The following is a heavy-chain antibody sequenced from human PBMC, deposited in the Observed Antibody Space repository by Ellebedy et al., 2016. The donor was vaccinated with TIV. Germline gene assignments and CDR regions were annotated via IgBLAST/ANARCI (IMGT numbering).Heavy chain of an antibody. V-gene: IGHV3-7*01. CDR3: TGRGGCNTSCSDH. CDR1: GLIFSNVW. Sequence: GGSLRLXXAASGLIFSNVWMGWVRQAPGKGLEWVANINKDGSEKYYADSVKGRFIISRDNAKNSSFLQMNSLRGNDAAMYYCTGRGGCNTSCSDHWGHGTVASVSS. CDR2: INKDGSEK. J-gene: IGHJ4*01. D-gene: IGHD3-16*01.